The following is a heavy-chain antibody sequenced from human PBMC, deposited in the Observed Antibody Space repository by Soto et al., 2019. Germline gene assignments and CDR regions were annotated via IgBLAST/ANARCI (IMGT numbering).Heavy chain of an antibody. CDR3: ARAPSWWYFDL. J-gene: IGHJ2*01. V-gene: IGHV1-3*05. CDR1: GYTFTSYA. Sequence: QVQLVQSGAEEKKPGSSVKVSCKASGYTFTSYAMHWVRQAPGQRLEWMGWINAGNGNTKYSQKFQGRVTITRDTSASTAYMELSSLRSEDTAVYYCARAPSWWYFDLWGRGTLVTVSS. CDR2: INAGNGNT.